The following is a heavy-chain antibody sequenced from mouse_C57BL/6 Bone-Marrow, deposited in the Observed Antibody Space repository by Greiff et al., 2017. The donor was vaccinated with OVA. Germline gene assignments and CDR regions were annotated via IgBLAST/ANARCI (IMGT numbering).Heavy chain of an antibody. J-gene: IGHJ2*01. Sequence: VKLQESGTELVKPGASVKLSCKASGYTFTSYWMHWVKQRPGQGLEWIGNINPSNGGTNYNEKFKSKATLTVDKSSSTAYMQLSSLTSEDSAVYYCARYYYGSSPFFDYWGQGTTLTVSS. CDR1: GYTFTSYW. CDR2: INPSNGGT. D-gene: IGHD1-1*01. V-gene: IGHV1-53*01. CDR3: ARYYYGSSPFFDY.